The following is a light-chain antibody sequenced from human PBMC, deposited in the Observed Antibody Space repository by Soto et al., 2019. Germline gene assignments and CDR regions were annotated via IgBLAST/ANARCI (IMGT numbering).Light chain of an antibody. V-gene: IGKV3D-15*01. J-gene: IGKJ5*01. Sequence: EIVLTQSPGTLSLSPGERATLSCRASQSVSSSYLAWYQRKPGQAPRLLIYGASSRATGIPARFSGSGSGSEFTLTISGLQSEDFAVYYCQQYNDRPPITFGQGTRLEIK. CDR3: QQYNDRPPIT. CDR2: GAS. CDR1: QSVSSSY.